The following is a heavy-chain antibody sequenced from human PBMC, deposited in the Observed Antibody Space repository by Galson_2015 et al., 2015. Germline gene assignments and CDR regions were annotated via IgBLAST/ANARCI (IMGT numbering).Heavy chain of an antibody. CDR2: ISSNGGST. D-gene: IGHD6-13*01. CDR1: GFTFSSYA. Sequence: SLRLSCAASGFTFSSYAMHWVRQAPGKGLEYVSAISSNGGSTYYADSVKGRFTISRDNSKNTLYLQMSSLRAEDTAVYYCAGHAPPIAAAGTVDYWGQGTLVTVSS. CDR3: AGHAPPIAAAGTVDY. J-gene: IGHJ4*02. V-gene: IGHV3-64D*08.